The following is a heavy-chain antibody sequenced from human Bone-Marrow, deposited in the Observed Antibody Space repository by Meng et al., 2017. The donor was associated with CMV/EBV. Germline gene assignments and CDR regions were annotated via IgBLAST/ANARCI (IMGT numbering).Heavy chain of an antibody. CDR3: ARDLGYYDSSGPSRDGMDV. V-gene: IGHV1-69*10. D-gene: IGHD3-22*01. CDR2: IIPILGIA. Sequence: SVKVSCKASGGTFSSHAISWVRQAPGQGLEWMGGIIPILGIANYAQKFQGRATITADKSTSTAYMELSSLRSQDTAVYYCARDLGYYDSSGPSRDGMDVWGQGTTVTVSS. J-gene: IGHJ6*02. CDR1: GGTFSSHA.